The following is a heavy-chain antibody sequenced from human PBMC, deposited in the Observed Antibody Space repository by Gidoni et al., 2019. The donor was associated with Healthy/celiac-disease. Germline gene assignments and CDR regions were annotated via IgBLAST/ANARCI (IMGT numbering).Heavy chain of an antibody. CDR3: ARDRVTTVTTQRHDY. J-gene: IGHJ4*02. Sequence: EVQLVESGGGLVKPGGSLRLSCAASGFTFSSYSMNWVRQAPGKGLEWVSSISSSSSYIYYADSVKGRFTIARDNAKNSLYLQMNSLRAEDTAVYYCARDRVTTVTTQRHDYWGQGTLVTVSS. V-gene: IGHV3-21*01. CDR2: ISSSSSYI. D-gene: IGHD4-17*01. CDR1: GFTFSSYS.